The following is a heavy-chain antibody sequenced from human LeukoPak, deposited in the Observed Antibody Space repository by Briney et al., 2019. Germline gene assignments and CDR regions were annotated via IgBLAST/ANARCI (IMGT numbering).Heavy chain of an antibody. CDR2: IDPSDSYT. CDR1: GYSFTSYW. J-gene: IGHJ3*02. Sequence: GESLEISCQGSGYSFTSYWISWVRPLPGKGLEWMGRIDPSDSYTNYSPSFQGHVTISADKSISTAYLQWSSLKASDTAMYYCATLDTATLNAFDIWGQGTMVTVSS. D-gene: IGHD5-18*01. V-gene: IGHV5-10-1*01. CDR3: ATLDTATLNAFDI.